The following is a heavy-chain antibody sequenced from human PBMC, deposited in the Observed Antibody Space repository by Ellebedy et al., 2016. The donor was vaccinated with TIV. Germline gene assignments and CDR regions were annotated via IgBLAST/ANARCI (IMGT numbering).Heavy chain of an antibody. CDR2: IKQDGSEK. D-gene: IGHD4-17*01. V-gene: IGHV3-7*01. CDR3: ARQTVATSVNDAFDN. CDR1: GFTFSGYW. J-gene: IGHJ3*02. Sequence: GESLKISCAASGFTFSGYWMSWVRQAPGKGLEWVANIKQDGSEKYYVYYVKGRFTISRDNAKNSLYLQMNSMRAEDTAVYYCARQTVATSVNDAFDNWGLGTVVTVSS.